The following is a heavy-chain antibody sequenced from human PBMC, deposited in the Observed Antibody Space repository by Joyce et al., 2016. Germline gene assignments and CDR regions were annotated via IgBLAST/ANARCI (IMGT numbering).Heavy chain of an antibody. CDR2: ISTDGSKR. D-gene: IGHD2-2*01. CDR3: ARSPSNSWHTFDS. Sequence: QVQLVASGGGVAQPGRSLRLSCAASGFTFNRYAMQWVRQTPGTGLEWVAVISTDGSKRFYSDSVKDRFSISRDNSNKMVFVQMNSLRVEDTGVYYCARSPSNSWHTFDSWGQGTLVSVSS. J-gene: IGHJ4*02. CDR1: GFTFNRYA. V-gene: IGHV3-30-3*01.